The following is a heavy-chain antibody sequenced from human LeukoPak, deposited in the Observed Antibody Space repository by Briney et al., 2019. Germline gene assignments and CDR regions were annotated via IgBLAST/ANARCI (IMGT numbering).Heavy chain of an antibody. V-gene: IGHV4-38-2*02. CDR2: IYHTGTI. CDR3: ARGRSGYGGNSGIASCDY. J-gene: IGHJ4*02. Sequence: SETLSLTCTVSGDSISNGYYWGWTRQPPGKGLEWIGSIYHTGTIYYNPSLKSRVTISVDTSNNQFSLKVRSVTAADTAVYYCARGRSGYGGNSGIASCDYWGQGTLVAVSS. D-gene: IGHD4-23*01. CDR1: GDSISNGYY.